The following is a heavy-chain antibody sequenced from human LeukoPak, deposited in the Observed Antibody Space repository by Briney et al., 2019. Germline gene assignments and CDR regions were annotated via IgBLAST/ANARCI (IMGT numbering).Heavy chain of an antibody. D-gene: IGHD2-2*02. CDR3: ARRYCSSTSCYTDGWFDP. Sequence: GESLKISCKGSGYSFTSYWIGWVRQMPGKGLESMVIMYPVVSDTRYSPSFQGQVTISADKSISTAYLQWSSLKASDTAMYYCARRYCSSTSCYTDGWFDPWGQGTLVTVSS. V-gene: IGHV5-51*01. CDR1: GYSFTSYW. CDR2: MYPVVSDT. J-gene: IGHJ5*02.